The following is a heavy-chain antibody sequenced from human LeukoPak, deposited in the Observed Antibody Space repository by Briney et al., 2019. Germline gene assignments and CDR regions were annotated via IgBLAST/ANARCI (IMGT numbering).Heavy chain of an antibody. CDR2: ISAYNGNT. D-gene: IGHD3-10*01. V-gene: IGHV1-18*04. Sequence: APVKVSCKASGYTFTSYGISWVRKAPGPGHDRKGLISAYNGNTNYAKKSQGRVTMTTDTSTSTAYMVLRSLRSDDTAVYYCARDLGGITMVRGVIGNWFDLWGQGTLVTVSS. CDR1: GYTFTSYG. CDR3: ARDLGGITMVRGVIGNWFDL. J-gene: IGHJ5*02.